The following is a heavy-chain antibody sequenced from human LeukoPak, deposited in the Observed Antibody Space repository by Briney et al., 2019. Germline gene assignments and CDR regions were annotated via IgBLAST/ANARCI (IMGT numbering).Heavy chain of an antibody. J-gene: IGHJ4*02. CDR3: AKALVVSRNGDYFDY. D-gene: IGHD2-15*01. Sequence: GGSLRLSCAASGFTFSNYAMSWVRLAPGKGLEWVALISASGISTRYADSAKGRFTISRDKSKNTLYLQMNSLRAEDTAVYYCAKALVVSRNGDYFDYWGQGTLVTVSS. V-gene: IGHV3-23*01. CDR1: GFTFSNYA. CDR2: ISASGIST.